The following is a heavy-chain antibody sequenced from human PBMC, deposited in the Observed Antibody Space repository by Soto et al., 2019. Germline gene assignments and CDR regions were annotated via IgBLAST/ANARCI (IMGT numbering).Heavy chain of an antibody. CDR3: ARAPPVMCTAIVTCPWGTFDC. V-gene: IGHV1-69*06. Sequence: SVKVSCKASGGTFSSYAISWVRQAPGRGLEWMGGIIPIFGTANYAQKFQGRVTITADKSTSTAYMELSSLRSEDTAVYYCARAPPVMCTAIVTCPWGTFDCWGQGTLVTVSS. J-gene: IGHJ4*02. CDR2: IIPIFGTA. D-gene: IGHD5-18*01. CDR1: GGTFSSYA.